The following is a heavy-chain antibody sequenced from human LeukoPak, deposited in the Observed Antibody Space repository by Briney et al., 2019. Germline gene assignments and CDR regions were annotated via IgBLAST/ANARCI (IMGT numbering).Heavy chain of an antibody. CDR3: ARDRVIESGSIAY. J-gene: IGHJ4*02. Sequence: ASVKVSCKASGYTFTGYYMHWVRQAPGQGLEWMGWINPNSGGTNYAQKFQGRITMTRDTSISTAYMELSRLRSDDTAVYYCARDRVIESGSIAYWGQGTLVTVSS. CDR1: GYTFTGYY. D-gene: IGHD3-10*01. V-gene: IGHV1-2*02. CDR2: INPNSGGT.